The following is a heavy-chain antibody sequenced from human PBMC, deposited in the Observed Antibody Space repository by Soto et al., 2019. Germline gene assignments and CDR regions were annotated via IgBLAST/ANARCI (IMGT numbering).Heavy chain of an antibody. CDR2: MNPNSGNT. CDR3: ARVKLDYFDY. CDR1: GYSFTSYD. V-gene: IGHV1-8*01. J-gene: IGHJ4*02. Sequence: QVQLVQSGAEVKKPGASVKVSCKASGYSFTSYDINWVRQATGQGLEWMGWMNPNSGNTAYAQKFQVRVTLTRNTSISAAYMELSSLRSEDTAVYYCARVKLDYFDYWGQGTLVTVSS.